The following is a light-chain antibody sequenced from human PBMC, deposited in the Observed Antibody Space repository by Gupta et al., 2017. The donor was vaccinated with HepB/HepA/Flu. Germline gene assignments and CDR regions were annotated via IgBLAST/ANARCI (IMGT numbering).Light chain of an antibody. CDR3: IQALRTPWT. V-gene: IGKV2-28*01. CDR1: QSLLHSNGYNY. Sequence: DIVMTQSPLSLPVTLGEPASISCRSSQSLLHSNGYNYLDWYLQKPGQSPQLLIYLGSNRASGVPDRFSGSGSGTDFTLKISRVEAEDVGVYYCIQALRTPWTFGQGTKVEIK. J-gene: IGKJ1*01. CDR2: LGS.